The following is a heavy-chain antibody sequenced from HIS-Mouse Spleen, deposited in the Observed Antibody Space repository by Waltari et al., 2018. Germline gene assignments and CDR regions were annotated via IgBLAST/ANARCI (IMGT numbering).Heavy chain of an antibody. CDR2: IYSGCRK. V-gene: IGHV3-53*02. Sequence: EVQLVETGGGLIQPGGSLRLPCAASGFTVSSNYMSWVRQAPGKGVEWVSVIYSGCRKYYADAVKGRFTISSDNSKNTLYLQRNSLGAEDTAVYYCARHYYYGSGSYYFDYWGQGTLVTVSS. CDR3: ARHYYYGSGSYYFDY. J-gene: IGHJ4*02. CDR1: GFTVSSNY. D-gene: IGHD3-10*01.